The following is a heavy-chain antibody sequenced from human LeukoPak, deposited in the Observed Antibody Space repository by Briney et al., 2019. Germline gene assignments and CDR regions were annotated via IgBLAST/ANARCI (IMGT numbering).Heavy chain of an antibody. D-gene: IGHD3-16*02. J-gene: IGHJ5*02. V-gene: IGHV3-11*04. Sequence: GGSLRLSCAASKFTFRDYYMHWVRQAPGKGLEWISYISNNGDTIYYADSVKGRFTISRDNAKNSLYLQMNSLRAEDTAVYYCATAGRGRESSHLWGQGTLVTVSS. CDR1: KFTFRDYY. CDR2: ISNNGDTI. CDR3: ATAGRGRESSHL.